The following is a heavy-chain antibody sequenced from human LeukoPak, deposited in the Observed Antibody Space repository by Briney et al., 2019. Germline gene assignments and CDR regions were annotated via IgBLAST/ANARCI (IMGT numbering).Heavy chain of an antibody. CDR2: IYYSGTA. CDR1: GGSLSSSDHY. D-gene: IGHD6-19*01. CDR3: ARDLGGQWLVVDC. V-gene: IGHV4-30-4*01. Sequence: SQTLSLTCTVSGGSLSSSDHYWSWIRQPPGKGLEWIAYIYYSGTAYYNPSLKSRVSISVDTSKNQFSLKLSSVTAADTAVYYCARDLGGQWLVVDCWGQGTLVTVSS. J-gene: IGHJ4*02.